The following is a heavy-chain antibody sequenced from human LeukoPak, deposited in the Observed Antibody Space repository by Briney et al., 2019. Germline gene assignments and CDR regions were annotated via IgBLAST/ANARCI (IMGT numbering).Heavy chain of an antibody. D-gene: IGHD3-9*01. CDR2: IIPIFGTA. Sequence: ASVKVSCKASGGTFSSYAISWVRQAPGQGLEWMGGIIPIFGTANYAQKFQGRVTITADESTSTAYMELSSLRSEDTAVYYCARELNYDILTGYYLQNWFDPWGQGTLVTVSS. CDR1: GGTFSSYA. J-gene: IGHJ5*02. CDR3: ARELNYDILTGYYLQNWFDP. V-gene: IGHV1-69*01.